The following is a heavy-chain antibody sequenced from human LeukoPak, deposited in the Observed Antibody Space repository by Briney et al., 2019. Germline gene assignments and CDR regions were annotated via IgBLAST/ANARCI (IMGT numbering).Heavy chain of an antibody. CDR3: ARGQGAKYYDILTGYYSHYYYYYMDV. Sequence: PSETLSLTCAVYGGSFSGYYWSWIRQPPGKGLEWIGEINHSGSTNYNPSLKSRVTISVDTSKNQFSLKLSSVTAADTAVYYCARGQGAKYYDILTGYYSHYYYYYMDVWGKGTTVTVSS. J-gene: IGHJ6*03. D-gene: IGHD3-9*01. V-gene: IGHV4-34*01. CDR1: GGSFSGYY. CDR2: INHSGST.